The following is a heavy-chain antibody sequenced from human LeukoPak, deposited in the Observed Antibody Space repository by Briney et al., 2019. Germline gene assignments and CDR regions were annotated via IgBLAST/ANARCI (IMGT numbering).Heavy chain of an antibody. J-gene: IGHJ4*02. V-gene: IGHV3-30*04. D-gene: IGHD2-2*02. CDR1: GFTFSSYA. CDR2: ISYDGSNK. CDR3: ARVRGYCSSTSCYSLDY. Sequence: GRSLRLSCEASGFTFSSYAMHWVRQAPGKGLEWVAVISYDGSNKYYADSVKGRFTISRDNSKNTLYLQMNSLRAEDTAVYYCARVRGYCSSTSCYSLDYWGQGTLVTVSS.